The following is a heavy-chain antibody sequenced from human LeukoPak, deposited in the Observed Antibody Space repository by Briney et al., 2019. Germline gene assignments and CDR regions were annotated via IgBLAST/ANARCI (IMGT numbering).Heavy chain of an antibody. CDR2: IYYSGST. V-gene: IGHV4-39*07. J-gene: IGHJ6*04. D-gene: IGHD1-1*01. CDR1: GGSISSSSYY. CDR3: ARDIGTMGDV. Sequence: SETLSLTCTVSGGSISSSSYYWGWIRQPPGKGLEWIGSIYYSGSTYYNPSLKSRVTISVDTSKNQFSLKLSSVTAADTAVYYCARDIGTMGDVWGKGTTVTVSS.